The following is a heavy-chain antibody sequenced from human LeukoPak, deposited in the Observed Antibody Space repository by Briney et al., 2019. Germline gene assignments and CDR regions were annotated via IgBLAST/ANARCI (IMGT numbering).Heavy chain of an antibody. V-gene: IGHV3-23*01. CDR3: ARLSMGRGSPIYYFDY. Sequence: GGSLTLSCAATGFTFSSYAMSWVRQAPGTWLEWVSAISGSGGSTYYADSVKGRFTISRDNAKNSLYLQMNSLRAEDTAVYYCARLSMGRGSPIYYFDYWGQGTLVTVSS. D-gene: IGHD3-16*01. CDR1: GFTFSSYA. CDR2: ISGSGGST. J-gene: IGHJ4*02.